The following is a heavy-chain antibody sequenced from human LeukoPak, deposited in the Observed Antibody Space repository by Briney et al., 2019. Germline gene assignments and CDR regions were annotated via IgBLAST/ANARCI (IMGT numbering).Heavy chain of an antibody. CDR3: ARGGASSSWESIFDY. CDR1: GYTFTSYA. D-gene: IGHD6-13*01. V-gene: IGHV1-3*01. Sequence: ASVKVSCKASGYTFTSYAMHWVRQAPGQRLEWMGWINAGNGNTKYSQKFQGRVTITRDTSASTAYMELSSLRSEDTAVYYCARGGASSSWESIFDYWGQGTLVTVSS. J-gene: IGHJ4*02. CDR2: INAGNGNT.